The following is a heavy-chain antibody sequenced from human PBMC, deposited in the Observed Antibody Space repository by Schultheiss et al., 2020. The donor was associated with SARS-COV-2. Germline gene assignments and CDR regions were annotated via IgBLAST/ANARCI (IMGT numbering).Heavy chain of an antibody. V-gene: IGHV3-33*01. CDR1: GFTFSSYG. J-gene: IGHJ6*02. Sequence: GESLKISCAASGFTFSSYGMHWVRQAPGKGLEWVAVIWYDGSNKYYADSVKGRFTISRDNSKNTLYLQMNSLRAEDTAVYYCARGCSSTSCYRYGMDVWGQGTTVTVSS. D-gene: IGHD2-2*01. CDR3: ARGCSSTSCYRYGMDV. CDR2: IWYDGSNK.